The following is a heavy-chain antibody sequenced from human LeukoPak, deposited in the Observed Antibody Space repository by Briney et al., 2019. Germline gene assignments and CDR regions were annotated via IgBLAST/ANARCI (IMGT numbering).Heavy chain of an antibody. CDR3: AKDDCSSTSCPTPHNWFDP. CDR1: GFTFSSYA. CDR2: ISGSGGST. J-gene: IGHJ5*02. Sequence: GVLRLSCAASGFTFSSYAMSWVRQAPGKGLEWVSVISGSGGSTYYADSVKGRFTISRDNSKNTLYLQMNSLRAEDTAVYYCAKDDCSSTSCPTPHNWFDPWGQGTLVTVSS. D-gene: IGHD2-2*01. V-gene: IGHV3-23*01.